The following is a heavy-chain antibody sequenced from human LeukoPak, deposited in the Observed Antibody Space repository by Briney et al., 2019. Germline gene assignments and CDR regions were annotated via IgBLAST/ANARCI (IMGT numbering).Heavy chain of an antibody. CDR2: IKPDGSEK. J-gene: IGHJ3*02. Sequence: PGGSLRLSCAASGLTFSGYWMNWVRQAPGKGLEWVSNIKPDGSEKYYVDSVRGRFTISRDNAKNSLYLQMNSLRAEDTAVYYCARDRDVLYYYDSSGLDIWGQGTMVTVSS. V-gene: IGHV3-7*01. CDR1: GLTFSGYW. CDR3: ARDRDVLYYYDSSGLDI. D-gene: IGHD3-22*01.